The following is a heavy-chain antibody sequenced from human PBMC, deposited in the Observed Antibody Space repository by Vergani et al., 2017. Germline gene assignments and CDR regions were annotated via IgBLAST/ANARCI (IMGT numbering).Heavy chain of an antibody. CDR3: ALAYYYDSSGYYFEADWPPYYYGMDV. V-gene: IGHV1-46*01. CDR1: GYTFTSYG. Sequence: QVQLVQSGAEVKKPGASVKVSCKASGYTFTSYGISWVRQAPGQGLEWMGIINPSGGSTSYAQKFQGRVTMTRDTSTSTVYMELSSLRSEDTAVYYCALAYYYDSSGYYFEADWPPYYYGMDVWGQGP. D-gene: IGHD3-22*01. J-gene: IGHJ6*02. CDR2: INPSGGST.